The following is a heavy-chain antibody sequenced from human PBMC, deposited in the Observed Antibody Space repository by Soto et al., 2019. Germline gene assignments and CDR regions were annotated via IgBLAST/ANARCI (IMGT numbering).Heavy chain of an antibody. V-gene: IGHV1-69*12. J-gene: IGHJ4*02. Sequence: QVQLVQSGAEVKKPGSSVKVSCKASGGTFNSYAFSWVRQAPGQGLEWVGGIIPIFGTANYAQKFQGRVTITADESTRAAYRELGSLRSEDTAVYYCARARFPSIDSYGYWYFDYWGQGTLVTVSS. CDR2: IIPIFGTA. CDR1: GGTFNSYA. CDR3: ARARFPSIDSYGYWYFDY. D-gene: IGHD5-18*01.